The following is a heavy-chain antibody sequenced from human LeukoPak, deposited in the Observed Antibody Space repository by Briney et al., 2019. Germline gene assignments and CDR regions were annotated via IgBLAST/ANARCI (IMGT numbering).Heavy chain of an antibody. J-gene: IGHJ4*02. CDR1: GFAFSSQA. V-gene: IGHV3-23*01. D-gene: IGHD6-19*01. CDR2: ISDSSSIT. CDR3: AKDARHSIGWYFCDY. Sequence: GGSLRLSCAASGFAFSSQAMGWVRQAPGMGLEWVSVISDSSSITYYADSVQGRFTISRDNSKNTLYLQMNSLRAEDTAVYYCAKDARHSIGWYFCDYWGQGTLVTVSS.